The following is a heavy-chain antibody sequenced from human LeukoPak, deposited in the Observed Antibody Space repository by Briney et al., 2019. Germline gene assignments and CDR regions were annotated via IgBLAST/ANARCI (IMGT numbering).Heavy chain of an antibody. Sequence: GASVKVSCKASGYTFTSYAMNWVRQAPGQGLEWMGRINTNTGNPTYAQGFTGRFVFSLDTSVSTAYLQISSLKAEDTAVYYCARETIAAAAPEYFQHWGQGTLVTVSS. V-gene: IGHV7-4-1*02. CDR1: GYTFTSYA. D-gene: IGHD6-13*01. CDR3: ARETIAAAAPEYFQH. CDR2: INTNTGNP. J-gene: IGHJ1*01.